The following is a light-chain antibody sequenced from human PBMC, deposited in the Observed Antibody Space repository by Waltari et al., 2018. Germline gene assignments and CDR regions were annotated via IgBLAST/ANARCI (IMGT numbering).Light chain of an antibody. Sequence: TLSVSPGERATLSCRASQSVSTNLAWYQQKPGQAPRLLIYGAATRATGIPARFSGTGSGTEFTLTIDSLQSEDFAVYYCQQYSNWPPITFGQGTRLEIK. V-gene: IGKV3-15*01. J-gene: IGKJ5*01. CDR2: GAA. CDR1: QSVSTN. CDR3: QQYSNWPPIT.